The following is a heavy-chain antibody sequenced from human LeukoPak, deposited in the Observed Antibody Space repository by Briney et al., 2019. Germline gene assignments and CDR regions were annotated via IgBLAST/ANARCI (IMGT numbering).Heavy chain of an antibody. CDR3: ARDSNLEYSSSRGLGR. CDR2: IYASGST. J-gene: IGHJ4*02. V-gene: IGHV4-4*07. D-gene: IGHD6-6*01. Sequence: PSETLSLTRTVSGGSISSYYWSWIRQPAGKGLEWIGRIYASGSTYYNPSLKSRVTMSVDTSKNQFSLRLTTVTAADTAVYYCARDSNLEYSSSRGLGRWGQGTLVTVSS. CDR1: GGSISSYY.